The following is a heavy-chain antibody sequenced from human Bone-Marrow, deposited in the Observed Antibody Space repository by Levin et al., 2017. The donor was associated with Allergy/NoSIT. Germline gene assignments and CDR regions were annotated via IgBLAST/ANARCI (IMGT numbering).Heavy chain of an antibody. V-gene: IGHV3-74*01. J-gene: IGHJ4*02. Sequence: GESLKISCTASGFTFSSYWMHWVRQAPGKGLVWVSRVNEDGRGTNYYADSVKGRFTISRDNAKNTVYLQMNSLRAEDTAVYYCARDLSLWRLDYWGQGILVTVSS. CDR3: ARDLSLWRLDY. CDR1: GFTFSSYW. CDR2: VNEDGRGT. D-gene: IGHD2-21*01.